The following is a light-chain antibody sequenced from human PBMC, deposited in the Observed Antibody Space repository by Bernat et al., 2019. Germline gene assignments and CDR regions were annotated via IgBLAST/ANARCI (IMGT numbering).Light chain of an antibody. CDR2: GAS. Sequence: DIQMTQSPSSLSASVGDRVTITCRTSQTISYYLNWYQQKPGKAPTLLIYGASTLQRGVPSRFSGSGSGTAFTLTISSRQPEDFATYYCQQSYGNPREFTFGTGTKVDVK. J-gene: IGKJ3*01. CDR1: QTISYY. V-gene: IGKV1-39*01. CDR3: QQSYGNPREFT.